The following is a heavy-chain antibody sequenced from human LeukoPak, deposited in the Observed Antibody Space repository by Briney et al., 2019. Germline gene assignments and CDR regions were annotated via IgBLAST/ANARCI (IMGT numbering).Heavy chain of an antibody. J-gene: IGHJ5*02. CDR3: ARKGQNYGSGSYYTVNWFDP. Sequence: ASVKVSCKASGYTFTSYYMHWVRQAPGQGLEWMGIINPSGGSTSYAQKFQGRVTMTRDMSTSTVHMELSSLRSEDTAVYYCARKGQNYGSGSYYTVNWFDPWGQGTLVTVSS. CDR1: GYTFTSYY. CDR2: INPSGGST. D-gene: IGHD3-10*01. V-gene: IGHV1-46*01.